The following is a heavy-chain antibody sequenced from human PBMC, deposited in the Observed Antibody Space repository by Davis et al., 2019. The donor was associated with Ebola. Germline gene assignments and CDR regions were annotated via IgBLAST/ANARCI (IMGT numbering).Heavy chain of an antibody. Sequence: ASVKVSCKASGYTFTSYAMHWVRQAPGQRLEWMGWINAGNGNTKYSQKFQGRVTITADESTSTAYMELSSLRSEDTAVYYCARAGSSWLVITEDYYGMDVWGQGTTVTVSS. V-gene: IGHV1-3*01. CDR3: ARAGSSWLVITEDYYGMDV. CDR2: INAGNGNT. J-gene: IGHJ6*02. CDR1: GYTFTSYA. D-gene: IGHD3-9*01.